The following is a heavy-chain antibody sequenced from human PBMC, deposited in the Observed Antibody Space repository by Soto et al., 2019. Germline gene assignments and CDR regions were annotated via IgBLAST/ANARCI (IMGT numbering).Heavy chain of an antibody. CDR3: AREVPSRYFDL. CDR2: INHSGST. D-gene: IGHD3-10*01. Sequence: QVRLQQWGAGLLKPSETLPLTCAVYGGSFSDYYWSWIRQPPGKGLEWIGEINHSGSTNYNPSLRSRVPISVDTSKNQFSRKLTSVTAADTAVYYCAREVPSRYFDLWGRGTPVTVSS. CDR1: GGSFSDYY. J-gene: IGHJ2*01. V-gene: IGHV4-34*01.